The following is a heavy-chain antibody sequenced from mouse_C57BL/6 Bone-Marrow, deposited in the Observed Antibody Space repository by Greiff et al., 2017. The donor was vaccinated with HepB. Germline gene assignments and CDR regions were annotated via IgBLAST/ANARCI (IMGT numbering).Heavy chain of an antibody. Sequence: VQLQQSGAELVKPGASVKLSCKASGYTFTSYWMQWVKQRPGQGLEWIGEIDPSDSYTNYNQKFKGKATLTVDTSSSTAYMQLSSLTSEDSAVYYCARYYGFAYWGQGTRVTVSA. CDR1: GYTFTSYW. J-gene: IGHJ3*01. V-gene: IGHV1-50*01. CDR3: ARYYGFAY. D-gene: IGHD1-1*01. CDR2: IDPSDSYT.